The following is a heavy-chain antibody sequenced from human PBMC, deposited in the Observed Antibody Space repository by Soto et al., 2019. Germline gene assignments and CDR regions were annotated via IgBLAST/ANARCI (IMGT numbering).Heavy chain of an antibody. CDR3: ARARRGDYGGFDY. CDR2: ISSSSSYI. CDR1: GFTFSSYS. D-gene: IGHD4-17*01. Sequence: GGSLRLSCAASGFTFSSYSMNWVRQAPGKGLEWVSSISSSSSYIYYADSVKGRFTISRDNAKNSLYLQMNSLRAEDTAVYYCARARRGDYGGFDYWGQGTLVTVSS. J-gene: IGHJ4*02. V-gene: IGHV3-21*01.